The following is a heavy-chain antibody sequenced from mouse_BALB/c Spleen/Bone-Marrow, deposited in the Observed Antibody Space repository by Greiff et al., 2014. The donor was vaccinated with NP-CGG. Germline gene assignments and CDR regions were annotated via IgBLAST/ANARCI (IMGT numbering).Heavy chain of an antibody. CDR2: INPYNDGT. J-gene: IGHJ4*01. D-gene: IGHD4-1*02. V-gene: IGHV1-14*01. CDR3: ASHNWDYAMDY. CDR1: GYTFTSYV. Sequence: VHVKQSGPELVKPGASVKMSCKASGYTFTSYVMHWVKQKPGQGLEWIGYINPYNDGTKYNEKFKGKATLTSEKSSSTAYMELSSLPSEDSAVYYCASHNWDYAMDYWGQGTSVTVSS.